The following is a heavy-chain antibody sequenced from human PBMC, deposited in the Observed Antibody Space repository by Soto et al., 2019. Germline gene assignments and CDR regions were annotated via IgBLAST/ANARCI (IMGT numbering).Heavy chain of an antibody. V-gene: IGHV3-23*01. J-gene: IGHJ5*02. CDR3: AKNQGVELVPLATVDWFDP. CDR1: GFIFENFG. CDR2: ISGSGFKK. D-gene: IGHD3-10*01. Sequence: SLRLSCAASGFIFENFGMSWVRQAPGKGLEWISSISGSGFKKYYADSVKGRFTISRDNSKSTVYLELNNLSAEDTAVYHCAKNQGVELVPLATVDWFDPWGQGISVTVSS.